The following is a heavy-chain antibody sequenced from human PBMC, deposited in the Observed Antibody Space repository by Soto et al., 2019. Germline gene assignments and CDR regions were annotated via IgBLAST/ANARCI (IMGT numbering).Heavy chain of an antibody. Sequence: SVKVSCKASGCTFSSYAISWVRQAPGQGLEWMGGIIPIFGTANYAQKFQGRVTITADESTSTAYMELSSLRSEDTAVYYCARLLAADGTWFDPWGQGTLVTFFS. CDR2: IIPIFGTA. D-gene: IGHD6-13*01. CDR3: ARLLAADGTWFDP. CDR1: GCTFSSYA. V-gene: IGHV1-69*13. J-gene: IGHJ5*02.